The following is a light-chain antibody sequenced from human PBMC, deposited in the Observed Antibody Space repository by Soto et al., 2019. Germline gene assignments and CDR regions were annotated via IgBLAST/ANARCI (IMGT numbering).Light chain of an antibody. CDR3: QQSYTTPFT. CDR2: AAS. Sequence: DIQMTQSPSSLSASVGDRVTITCRASQSISSYLNWYQQKPGKAPKVLLYAASTLQSGVPSRFSGSGAGTDFTLTISSLQPEDFATYFCQQSYTTPFTFGPGTKVDIK. CDR1: QSISSY. V-gene: IGKV1-39*01. J-gene: IGKJ3*01.